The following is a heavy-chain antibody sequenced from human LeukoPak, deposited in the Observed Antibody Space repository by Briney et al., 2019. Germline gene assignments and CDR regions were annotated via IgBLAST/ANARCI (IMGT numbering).Heavy chain of an antibody. Sequence: SQTLSLTCTVSGGSISSYYWSWIRQPAGKGLEWIGRIYTSGSTNYNPSLKSRVTMSVDTSKNQFSLKLSSVTAADTAVYYCARGKEVITMLRGLKPGYYFDYWGQGTLVTVSS. V-gene: IGHV4-4*07. CDR2: IYTSGST. D-gene: IGHD3-10*01. CDR3: ARGKEVITMLRGLKPGYYFDY. CDR1: GGSISSYY. J-gene: IGHJ4*02.